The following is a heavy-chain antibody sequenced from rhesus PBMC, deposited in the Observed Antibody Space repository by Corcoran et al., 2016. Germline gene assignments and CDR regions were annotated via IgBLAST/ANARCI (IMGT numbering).Heavy chain of an antibody. V-gene: IGHV4-80*01. J-gene: IGHJ4*01. CDR1: GDSFSSYW. Sequence: QVQLQESGPGLVKPSETLSLSCAVSGDSFSSYWWTWIRQPPGKGLGGSGGIDGNSGRTNYKSAFKRRATIVKDASKNHLSLSLRAVTAADTAGYYWAGHIDGTTRDYWGQGVLVTVSS. CDR3: AGHIDGTTRDY. CDR2: IDGNSGRT. D-gene: IGHD1-14*01.